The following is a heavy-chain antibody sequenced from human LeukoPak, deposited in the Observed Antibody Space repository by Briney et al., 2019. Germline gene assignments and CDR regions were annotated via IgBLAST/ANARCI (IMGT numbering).Heavy chain of an antibody. Sequence: GESLKISCKGSGYSFTSYWISWVRQMPGKGLKWMGRIDPSDSYTNYSPSFQGHVTISADKSISTAYLQWSSLKASDTAMYYCARHSTNYGSGSYSTGGRWFDPWGQGTLVTVSS. CDR1: GYSFTSYW. CDR2: IDPSDSYT. V-gene: IGHV5-10-1*01. D-gene: IGHD3-10*01. J-gene: IGHJ5*02. CDR3: ARHSTNYGSGSYSTGGRWFDP.